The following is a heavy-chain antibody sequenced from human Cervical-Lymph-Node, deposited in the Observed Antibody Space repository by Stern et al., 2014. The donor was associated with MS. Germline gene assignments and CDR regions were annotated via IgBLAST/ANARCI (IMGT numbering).Heavy chain of an antibody. V-gene: IGHV3-9*01. Sequence: VQLLESGGDLAQPGRSLRLSCVGSGFTFRDFAMHWVRQAPGKGLEWVSGISWDGANIGYGASVKGRFTISRANAKNSLFLLMNSLRPEDTAFYYCAKDRGGRIWGSYRYVFDDWGQGTLVTVSS. CDR2: ISWDGANI. J-gene: IGHJ4*02. D-gene: IGHD3-16*02. CDR1: GFTFRDFA. CDR3: AKDRGGRIWGSYRYVFDD.